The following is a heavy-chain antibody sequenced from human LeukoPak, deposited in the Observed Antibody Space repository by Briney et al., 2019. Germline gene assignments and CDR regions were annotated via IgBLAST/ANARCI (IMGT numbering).Heavy chain of an antibody. J-gene: IGHJ4*02. D-gene: IGHD6-19*01. Sequence: GGSLRLSCAASGFTFSSYSMNWVRQAPGKGLEWVSSISSSSSYIYYADSVKGRFTISRDNAKNSLYLQMNSLRAEDTAVYYCARDNPPVAGFDYWGQGTLVTVSS. CDR1: GFTFSSYS. CDR3: ARDNPPVAGFDY. CDR2: ISSSSSYI. V-gene: IGHV3-21*01.